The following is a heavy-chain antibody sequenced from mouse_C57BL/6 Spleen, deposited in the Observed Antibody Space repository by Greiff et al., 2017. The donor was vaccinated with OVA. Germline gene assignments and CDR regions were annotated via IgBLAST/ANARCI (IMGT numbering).Heavy chain of an antibody. CDR2: IDPETGGT. Sequence: VQLQQSGAELVRPGASVTLSCKASGYTFTDYEMHWVKQTPVHGLEWIGAIDPETGGTAYNQKFKGKAILTADKSSSTAYMELRSLTSEDSAVYYCTRGGGNSGYYAMDYWGQGTSVTVSS. CDR3: TRGGGNSGYYAMDY. D-gene: IGHD2-1*01. CDR1: GYTFTDYE. J-gene: IGHJ4*01. V-gene: IGHV1-15*01.